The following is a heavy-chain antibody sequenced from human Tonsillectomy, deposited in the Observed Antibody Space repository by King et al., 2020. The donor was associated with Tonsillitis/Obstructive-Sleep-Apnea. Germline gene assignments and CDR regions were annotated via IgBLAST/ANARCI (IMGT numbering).Heavy chain of an antibody. V-gene: IGHV4-31*03. CDR3: ARESGRTYYSDSSVRHAFDI. CDR1: GGAIISGGYY. CDR2: IYYSGST. D-gene: IGHD3-22*01. J-gene: IGHJ3*02. Sequence: QLQESGPGLVKPSQTLSLTCTVSGGAIISGGYYWSWIRQHPGKGLEWIGYIYYSGSTYYNPSLKSRLIISVDTSKNQFSLQLSSVTAADTAVYYCARESGRTYYSDSSVRHAFDIWGQGTMVAVSS.